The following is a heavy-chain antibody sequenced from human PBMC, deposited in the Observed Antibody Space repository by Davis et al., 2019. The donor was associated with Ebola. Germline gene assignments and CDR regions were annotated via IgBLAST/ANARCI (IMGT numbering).Heavy chain of an antibody. Sequence: ASVKVSCKASGYTFTSYAMNWVRQAPGQGLEWMGRINPNSGGTNYAQKFQGRVTMTRDTSISTAYMELSRLGSDDTAVYYCATLIDHGDLFDYWGQGTLVTVSS. J-gene: IGHJ4*02. CDR2: INPNSGGT. V-gene: IGHV1-2*06. CDR1: GYTFTSYA. D-gene: IGHD4-17*01. CDR3: ATLIDHGDLFDY.